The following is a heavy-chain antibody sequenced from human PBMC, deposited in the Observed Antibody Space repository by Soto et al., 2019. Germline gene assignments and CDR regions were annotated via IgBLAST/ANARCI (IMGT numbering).Heavy chain of an antibody. J-gene: IGHJ4*02. Sequence: LRLSCAASGFTSSSYAMSWVRQAPGKGLAWVSSISGSGGGTYYADSVKGRFTFSRDNSKNTLYLQMNSLRAEDTAVYYCAKFGMATTKRSPPYYIDYWGQGALVTVSS. V-gene: IGHV3-23*01. D-gene: IGHD1-1*01. CDR1: GFTSSSYA. CDR2: ISGSGGGT. CDR3: AKFGMATTKRSPPYYIDY.